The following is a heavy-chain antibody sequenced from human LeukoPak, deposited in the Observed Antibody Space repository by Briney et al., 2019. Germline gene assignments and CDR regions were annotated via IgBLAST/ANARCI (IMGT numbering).Heavy chain of an antibody. CDR2: IYTTGKT. CDR3: ARHGYTASHYFLDF. V-gene: IGHV4-4*07. D-gene: IGHD3-16*01. CDR1: SGSINSYY. Sequence: SETLSLTCTVSSGSINSYYWGWVRQPAGRGLEWIGRIYTTGKTDYNPSLKSQLTMSVDTSKRQFSLNLRSVTAADTAIYYCARHGYTASHYFLDFWSQGTLVTVSS. J-gene: IGHJ4*02.